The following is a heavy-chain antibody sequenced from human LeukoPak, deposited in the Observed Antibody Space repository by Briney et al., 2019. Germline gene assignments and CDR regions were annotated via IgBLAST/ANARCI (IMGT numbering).Heavy chain of an antibody. V-gene: IGHV3-23*01. CDR2: ISGSGGST. D-gene: IGHD3-10*01. CDR1: GFTFSSYS. J-gene: IGHJ4*02. Sequence: PGGSLRLSCAASGFTFSSYSMSWVRQPPGKGLEWVAAISGSGGSTYYADSEKGRFTISRDNSKNTLYLQMNSLRAEDTAVYYCAKDPTTYYYCSGSPDYWGQGTLVTVSS. CDR3: AKDPTTYYYCSGSPDY.